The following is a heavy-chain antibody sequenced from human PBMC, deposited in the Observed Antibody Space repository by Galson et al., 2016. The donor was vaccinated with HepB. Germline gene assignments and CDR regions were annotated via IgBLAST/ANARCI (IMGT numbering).Heavy chain of an antibody. V-gene: IGHV3-48*02. D-gene: IGHD6-13*01. CDR2: ISRDSSTT. CDR3: ARTYSSTWLDAFDT. CDR1: GFTFRSYS. J-gene: IGHJ3*02. Sequence: SLRLSCAGSGFTFRSYSMNWVRQAPGKGLEWVSYISRDSSTTHYADSVKGRFTISRDNAQNSLYLQLNSLRDEDTAVYYCARTYSSTWLDAFDTWGQGTMVTVSS.